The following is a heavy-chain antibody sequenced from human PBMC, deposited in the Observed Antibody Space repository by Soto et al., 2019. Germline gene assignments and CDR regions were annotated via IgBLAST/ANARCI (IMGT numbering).Heavy chain of an antibody. CDR1: GFTFSSYW. Sequence: EVQLVESGGGLVQPGGSLRLSCAASGFTFSSYWMHWVRQAPGKGLVWVSRINSDGSSTSYADSVKGRFTISRDNATNARYLQMNSLRAEEPAVYYCERERYWDAFDIWGQGTMVTVSS. V-gene: IGHV3-74*01. CDR2: INSDGSST. D-gene: IGHD2-8*02. J-gene: IGHJ3*02. CDR3: ERERYWDAFDI.